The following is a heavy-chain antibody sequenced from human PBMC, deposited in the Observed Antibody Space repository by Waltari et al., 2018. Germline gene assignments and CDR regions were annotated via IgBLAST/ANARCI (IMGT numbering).Heavy chain of an antibody. CDR2: IKGDNGHT. J-gene: IGHJ4*02. D-gene: IGHD3-10*01. V-gene: IGHV1-3*01. Sequence: QVQLVQSGAEVKKPGASVKVSCRATGYTFSSNTYAMHWVRQAPGQRPEWMGWIKGDNGHTKFSQTSQDRVTISRDTPASTGYMELTNLRYEDTALYYCARAGLLWLDYWGQVTLVTVSS. CDR1: GYTFSSNTYA. CDR3: ARAGLLWLDY.